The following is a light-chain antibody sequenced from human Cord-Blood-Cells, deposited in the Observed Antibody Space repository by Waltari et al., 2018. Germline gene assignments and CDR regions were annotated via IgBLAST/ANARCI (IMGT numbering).Light chain of an antibody. V-gene: IGKV3-11*01. CDR2: DAS. Sequence: EIVLTQSPATLSLSPGERATLYCRASQSVSSYLAWYQQKPGQAPRLLIYDASNRATGIPARFSGSGSETDFTLTISSLEPEDFALYYCQQRSNWPPITFGQGTRLEIK. J-gene: IGKJ5*01. CDR1: QSVSSY. CDR3: QQRSNWPPIT.